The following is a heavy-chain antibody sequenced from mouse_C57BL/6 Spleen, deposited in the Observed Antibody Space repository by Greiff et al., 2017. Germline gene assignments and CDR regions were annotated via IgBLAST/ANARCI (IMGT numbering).Heavy chain of an antibody. CDR2: ISYDGSN. D-gene: IGHD1-1*01. CDR1: GYSITSGYY. V-gene: IGHV3-6*01. CDR3: AREVYYGSSLYWYFDV. J-gene: IGHJ1*03. Sequence: ESGPGLVKPSQSLSLTCSVTGYSITSGYYWNWIRQFPGNKLEWMGYISYDGSNNYNPSLKNRISITRDTSKNQFFLKLNSVTTEDTATYYCAREVYYGSSLYWYFDVWGTGTTVTVSS.